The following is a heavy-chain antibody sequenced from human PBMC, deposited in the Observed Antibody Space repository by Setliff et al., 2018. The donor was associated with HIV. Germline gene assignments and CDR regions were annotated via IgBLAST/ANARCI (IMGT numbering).Heavy chain of an antibody. CDR2: IYTSGGT. CDR1: GGSSNSYY. J-gene: IGHJ4*02. Sequence: SETLSLTCTVSGGSSNSYYWSWIRQPPGKGLEWIGYIYTSGGTNYNPSLKGRVTISVDTSKNQFSLKLNSVTAADTAVYYCARATRTIFGVVYFDYWGQGTRVTVSS. CDR3: ARATRTIFGVVYFDY. D-gene: IGHD3-3*01. V-gene: IGHV4-4*09.